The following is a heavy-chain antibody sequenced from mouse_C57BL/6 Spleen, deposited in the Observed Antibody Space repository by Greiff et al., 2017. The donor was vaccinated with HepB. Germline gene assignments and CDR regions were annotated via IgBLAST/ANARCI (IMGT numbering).Heavy chain of an antibody. CDR2: IYPSDSET. Sequence: VQLQQSGAELVRPGSSVKLSCKASGYTFTSYWMDWVKQRPGQGLEWIGNIYPSDSETHYNQKFKDKATLTVDKSSSTAYMQLSSLTSEDSAVYYCARRFYDGSWFAYWGQGTLVTVSA. CDR1: GYTFTSYW. D-gene: IGHD1-2*01. CDR3: ARRFYDGSWFAY. V-gene: IGHV1-61*01. J-gene: IGHJ3*01.